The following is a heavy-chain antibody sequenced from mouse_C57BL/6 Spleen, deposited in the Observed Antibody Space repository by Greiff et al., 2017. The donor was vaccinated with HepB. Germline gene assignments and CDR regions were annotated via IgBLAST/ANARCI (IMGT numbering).Heavy chain of an antibody. Sequence: EVQLQQSGTVLARPGASVKMSCKTSGYTFTSYWMHWVKQRPGQGLEWIGAIYPGNSDTSYNQKFKGKAKLTAVTSASTAYMELSSLTNEDSAVYYCTTATVVEDWYFDVWGTGTTVIVSS. D-gene: IGHD1-1*01. CDR2: IYPGNSDT. J-gene: IGHJ1*03. CDR3: TTATVVEDWYFDV. V-gene: IGHV1-5*01. CDR1: GYTFTSYW.